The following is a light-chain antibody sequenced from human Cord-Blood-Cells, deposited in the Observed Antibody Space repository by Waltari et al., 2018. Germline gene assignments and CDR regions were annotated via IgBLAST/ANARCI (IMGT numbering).Light chain of an antibody. Sequence: QSALTQPASVSGSPGQSITISCTGTSSDVGGYNYVSWYQQHPGKAPKLIIYDVSKRPSGVSIRFSGSRSGNTASLTISGLQAEDEADYYCSSYTSSSTWVFGGGTKLTVL. CDR3: SSYTSSSTWV. V-gene: IGLV2-14*01. CDR1: SSDVGGYNY. J-gene: IGLJ3*02. CDR2: DVS.